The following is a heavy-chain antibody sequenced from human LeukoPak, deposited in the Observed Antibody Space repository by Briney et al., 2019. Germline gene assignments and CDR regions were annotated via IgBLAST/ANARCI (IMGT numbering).Heavy chain of an antibody. V-gene: IGHV1-8*02. CDR1: GYTFTSYD. CDR2: MNPNSGNT. D-gene: IGHD3-10*01. CDR3: ARARGYGSGSYYPDY. J-gene: IGHJ4*02. Sequence: ASVKVSCKASGYTFTSYDINWVRQATGQGLEWMGWMNPNSGNTGYAQKLQGRVTMTRDTSISTAYMELSRLRSDDTAVYYCARARGYGSGSYYPDYWGQGTLVTVSS.